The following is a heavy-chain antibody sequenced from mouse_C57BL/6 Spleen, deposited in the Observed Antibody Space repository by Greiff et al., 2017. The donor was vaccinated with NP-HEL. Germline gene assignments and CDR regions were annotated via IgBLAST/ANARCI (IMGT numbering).Heavy chain of an antibody. CDR1: GFTFSDYG. CDR3: ARDYSNFYYYAMDY. V-gene: IGHV5-17*01. D-gene: IGHD2-5*01. CDR2: ISSGSSTI. Sequence: EVKVVESGGGLVKPGGSLKLSCAASGFTFSDYGMHWVRQAPEKGLEWVAYISSGSSTIYYADTVKGRFTISRDNAKNTLFLQMTSLRSEDTAMYYCARDYSNFYYYAMDYWGQGTSVTVSS. J-gene: IGHJ4*01.